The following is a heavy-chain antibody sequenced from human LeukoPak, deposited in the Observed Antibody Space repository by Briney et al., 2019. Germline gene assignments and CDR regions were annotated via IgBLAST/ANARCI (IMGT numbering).Heavy chain of an antibody. Sequence: GGSLRPSCAASEFTFSAYGMHWLRQRPGKELESLAVISPDASETYYANSVKGRFTISRDNSKNTLYLQMNSLRGDETAVYFCARAQRDGYNQIDYWGQGTLVTVSS. CDR2: ISPDASET. J-gene: IGHJ4*02. CDR1: EFTFSAYG. D-gene: IGHD5-24*01. V-gene: IGHV3-30*03. CDR3: ARAQRDGYNQIDY.